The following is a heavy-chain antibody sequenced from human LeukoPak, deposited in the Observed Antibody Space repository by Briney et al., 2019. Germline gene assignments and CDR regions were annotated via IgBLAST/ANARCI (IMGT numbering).Heavy chain of an antibody. V-gene: IGHV1-2*02. Sequence: ASVKVSCKASGYTFTGYYMHWVRQAPGQGLEWMGWINPNSGGTNYAQKFQGRVTMTRDTSISTAYMELSRLRSDDTAVYYCARVSNYYGSENFDYWGQGTLVTVSS. CDR2: INPNSGGT. CDR3: ARVSNYYGSENFDY. J-gene: IGHJ4*02. D-gene: IGHD3-10*01. CDR1: GYTFTGYY.